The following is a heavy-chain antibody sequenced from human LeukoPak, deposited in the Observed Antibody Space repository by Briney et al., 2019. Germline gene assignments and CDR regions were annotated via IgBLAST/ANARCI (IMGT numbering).Heavy chain of an antibody. CDR3: ARTNTVTANFDY. J-gene: IGHJ4*02. Sequence: GGSLRLSCAASGFTFSTYPMSWVRQAPGKGLEWVSAISDVGASIYYADSVKGRFTISRGNSKNTLYLQMNSLRAEDMAVYHCARTNTVTANFDYWGQGTLVTVSS. CDR2: ISDVGASI. CDR1: GFTFSTYP. V-gene: IGHV3-23*01. D-gene: IGHD4-11*01.